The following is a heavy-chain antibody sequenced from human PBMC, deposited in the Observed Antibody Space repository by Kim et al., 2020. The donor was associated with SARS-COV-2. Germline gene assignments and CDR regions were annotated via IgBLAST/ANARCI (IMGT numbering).Heavy chain of an antibody. Sequence: GGSLRLSCAASGFSFSSYGMHWVRQAPGKGLEWVAVISYDGSNKYYADSVKGRFTISRDNSKKTLYLQMNSLRAEDTAVYYCARYCSGGSCYPHYYYYYG. CDR1: GFSFSSYG. J-gene: IGHJ6*01. V-gene: IGHV3-30*03. CDR2: ISYDGSNK. D-gene: IGHD2-15*01. CDR3: ARYCSGGSCYPHYYYYYG.